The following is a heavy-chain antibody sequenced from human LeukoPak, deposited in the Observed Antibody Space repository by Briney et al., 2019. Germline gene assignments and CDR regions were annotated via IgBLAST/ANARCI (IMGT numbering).Heavy chain of an antibody. Sequence: SETLSLTCAVSGGSISSSNWWSWVRQPPGKGLEWIGEIYHSGSTNYNPSLKSRVTISVDKSKNQFSLKLSSVTAADTAVYYCARGGGSIAAAGLDLDYWGQGTLVTVSS. CDR2: IYHSGST. CDR3: ARGGGSIAAAGLDLDY. V-gene: IGHV4-4*02. J-gene: IGHJ4*02. D-gene: IGHD6-13*01. CDR1: GGSISSSNW.